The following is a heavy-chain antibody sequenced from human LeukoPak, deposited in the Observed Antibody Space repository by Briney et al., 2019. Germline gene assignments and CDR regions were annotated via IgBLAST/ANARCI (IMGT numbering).Heavy chain of an antibody. CDR3: VRDRDYAFDF. CDR2: SNTDGTI. V-gene: IGHV3-48*02. Sequence: PGGSLRLSCAASGFTVSSNYMNWVRQAPGKGLEWISYSNTDGTISYADSVKGRFTISRDNAENSLYLQMNSLRDEDTAVYFCVRDRDYAFDFWGQGTMVTVSS. J-gene: IGHJ3*01. CDR1: GFTVSSNY.